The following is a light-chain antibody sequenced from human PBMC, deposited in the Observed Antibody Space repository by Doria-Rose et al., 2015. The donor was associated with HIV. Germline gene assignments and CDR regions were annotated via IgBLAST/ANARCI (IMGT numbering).Light chain of an antibody. Sequence: TQSPGTLSLSPGERATLSCRASQSFSSTYLAGYQQKPGQAPSLLIYDGSTRATGIPDRFSASGSGTDFTLTINRLEPEDSALYYCHQYGTSWTFGQGTKVEI. CDR3: HQYGTSWT. J-gene: IGKJ1*01. CDR2: DGS. CDR1: QSFSSTY. V-gene: IGKV3-20*01.